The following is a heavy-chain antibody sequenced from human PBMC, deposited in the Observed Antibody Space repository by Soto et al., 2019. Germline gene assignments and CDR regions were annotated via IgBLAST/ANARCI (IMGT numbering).Heavy chain of an antibody. D-gene: IGHD2-15*01. J-gene: IGHJ3*02. Sequence: QLQLQESGPGLVKPSETLSLTCTVSGGSISSSSYYWGWIRQPPGKGLEWIGSIYYSGSTYYNPSLKSRVTISVDTSKNQFSLKLSSVTAADTAVYYCARHPRYCSGGSCYWGSLGAAFDIWGQGTMVTVSS. CDR3: ARHPRYCSGGSCYWGSLGAAFDI. V-gene: IGHV4-39*01. CDR2: IYYSGST. CDR1: GGSISSSSYY.